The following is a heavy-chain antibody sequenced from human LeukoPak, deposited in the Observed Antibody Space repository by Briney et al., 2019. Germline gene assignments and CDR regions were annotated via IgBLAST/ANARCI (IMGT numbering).Heavy chain of an antibody. CDR1: GFTFSSYA. CDR3: ARLPKYQLLTYYYYYGMDV. J-gene: IGHJ6*02. CDR2: ISGSGGST. D-gene: IGHD2-2*01. V-gene: IGHV3-23*01. Sequence: QPGGSLRLSCAASGFTFSSYAMSWVRQAPGKGLEWVSAISGSGGSTYYADSVKGRFTISRDNSKSTLYLQMNSLRAEDTAVYYCARLPKYQLLTYYYYYGMDVWGQGTTVTVSS.